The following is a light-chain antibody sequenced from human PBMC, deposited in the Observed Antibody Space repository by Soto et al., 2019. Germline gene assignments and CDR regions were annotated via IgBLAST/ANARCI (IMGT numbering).Light chain of an antibody. CDR2: GAS. Sequence: DIVLTQSPGTLSLSPGEEATLSCRASQSVDSNYLAWYQQKPGQTPRLIIYGASGRADGIPHRFSGSGFGTDFTLTISKVEPEDFAVYYCQQYGTPRSVTFGQGTRLEI. CDR1: QSVDSNY. CDR3: QQYGTPRSVT. J-gene: IGKJ5*01. V-gene: IGKV3-20*01.